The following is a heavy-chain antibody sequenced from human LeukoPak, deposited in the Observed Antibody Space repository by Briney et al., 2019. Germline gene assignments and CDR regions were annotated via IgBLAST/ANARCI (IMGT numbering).Heavy chain of an antibody. J-gene: IGHJ3*02. D-gene: IGHD2-15*01. Sequence: ASVKVSCKASGGTFSSYAISWVRQAPRQGLEWMGRIIPIFGTANYAQKFQGRVTITTDESTSTAYMELSSLRSEDTAVYYCARYSLGDAFDIWGQGTMVTVSS. V-gene: IGHV1-69*05. CDR2: IIPIFGTA. CDR3: ARYSLGDAFDI. CDR1: GGTFSSYA.